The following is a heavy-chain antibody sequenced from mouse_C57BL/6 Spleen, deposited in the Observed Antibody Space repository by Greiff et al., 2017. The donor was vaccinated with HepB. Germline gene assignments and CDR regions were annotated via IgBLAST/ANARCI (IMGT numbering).Heavy chain of an antibody. Sequence: QVQLQQPGAELVKPGASVKLSCKASGYTFTSYWMQWVKQRPGQGLEWIGEIDPSDSYTNYNQKFKGKATLTVDTSSSTAYMQLSSLTSEDSAVYYCATRQLKRYFDYWGQGTTLTVSS. V-gene: IGHV1-50*01. CDR2: IDPSDSYT. D-gene: IGHD3-2*02. J-gene: IGHJ2*01. CDR1: GYTFTSYW. CDR3: ATRQLKRYFDY.